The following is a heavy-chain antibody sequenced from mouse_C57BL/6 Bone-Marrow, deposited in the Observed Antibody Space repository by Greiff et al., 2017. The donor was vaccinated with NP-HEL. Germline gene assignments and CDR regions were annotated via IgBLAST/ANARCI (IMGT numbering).Heavy chain of an antibody. J-gene: IGHJ4*01. CDR2: IWWDDDK. CDR1: GFSLSTFGMG. V-gene: IGHV8-8*01. Sequence: QVTLKVSGPGILQPSQTLSLTCSFSGFSLSTFGMGVGWIRQPSGKGLEWLAHIWWDDDKYYNPALKSRLTISKDTSKNQVFLKIANVDTADTATYYCARMGIYYGNYFYAMDYWGQGTSVTVSS. D-gene: IGHD2-1*01. CDR3: ARMGIYYGNYFYAMDY.